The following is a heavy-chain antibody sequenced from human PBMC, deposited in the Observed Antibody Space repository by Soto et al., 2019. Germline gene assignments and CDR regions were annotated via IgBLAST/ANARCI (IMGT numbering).Heavy chain of an antibody. CDR1: GFTFSSYS. CDR2: ISSSSSYI. V-gene: IGHV3-21*01. Sequence: GGSLRLSCAASGFTFSSYSMNWVRQAPGKGLEWVSSISSSSSYIYYADSVKGRFTISRDNAKNSLYLQMNSLRAEDTAVYYCARDGDTARHIYYGMDVWGQGTTVTVSS. CDR3: ARDGDTARHIYYGMDV. J-gene: IGHJ6*02. D-gene: IGHD5-18*01.